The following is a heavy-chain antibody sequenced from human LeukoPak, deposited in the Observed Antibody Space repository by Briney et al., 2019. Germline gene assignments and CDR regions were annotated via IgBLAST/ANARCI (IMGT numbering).Heavy chain of an antibody. J-gene: IGHJ3*02. CDR3: AGDHLALNALDI. V-gene: IGHV4-59*11. Sequence: KPSETLSLTCTVSGGSISSHYWSWIRQPPGKGLEWTGYISYIGSTNYSPSLKSRVTISVDTSKNQFSLRLSSVTAADTAVYYCAGDHLALNALDIWGQGTMVTVSS. CDR1: GGSISSHY. CDR2: ISYIGST.